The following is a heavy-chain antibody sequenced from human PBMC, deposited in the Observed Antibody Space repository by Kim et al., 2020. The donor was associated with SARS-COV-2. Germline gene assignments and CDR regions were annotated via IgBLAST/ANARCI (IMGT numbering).Heavy chain of an antibody. V-gene: IGHV1-24*01. J-gene: IGHJ3*02. Sequence: KFQGRVTMTEDTSTDTAYMELSSLRSEDTAVYYCATIRADSSGWYLSFDIWGQGTMVTVSS. CDR3: ATIRADSSGWYLSFDI. D-gene: IGHD6-19*01.